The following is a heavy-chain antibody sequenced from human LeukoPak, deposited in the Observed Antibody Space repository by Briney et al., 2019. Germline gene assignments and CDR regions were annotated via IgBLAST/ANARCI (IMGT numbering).Heavy chain of an antibody. V-gene: IGHV3-49*04. Sequence: GGSLRLSCAASGFTFSSYWVSWVRQAPGKGLEWVGFIRSKAYGGTTEYAASVKGRFTISRDDSKSIAYLQMNSLKTEDTAVYYCTREPHIAAADPFDYWGQGTLVTVSS. CDR3: TREPHIAAADPFDY. J-gene: IGHJ4*02. CDR1: GFTFSSYW. CDR2: IRSKAYGGTT. D-gene: IGHD6-13*01.